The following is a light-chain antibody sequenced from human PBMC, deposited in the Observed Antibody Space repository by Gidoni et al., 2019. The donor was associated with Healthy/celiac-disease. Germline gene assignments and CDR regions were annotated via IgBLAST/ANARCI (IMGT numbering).Light chain of an antibody. CDR3: QQYGSSPPWT. V-gene: IGKV3-20*01. CDR1: QSVSSSY. CDR2: GAS. Sequence: EIVLTQSPGTLSLSQGERATRSCRASQSVSSSYLAWYQQKPGQAPRLLIYGASSRATVIPDRFSGSGSVTDFTLTISRLEPEDFAVYYCQQYGSSPPWTFGQGTKVEIK. J-gene: IGKJ1*01.